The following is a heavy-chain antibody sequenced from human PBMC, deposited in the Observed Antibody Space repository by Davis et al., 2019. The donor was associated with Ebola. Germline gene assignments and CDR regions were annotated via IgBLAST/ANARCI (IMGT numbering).Heavy chain of an antibody. J-gene: IGHJ5*02. V-gene: IGHV1-18*01. CDR3: ARDSYWGWGGWFDP. CDR2: ISAYNGNT. D-gene: IGHD7-27*01. Sequence: ASVKVSCKASGCTFSSYAISWVRQAPGQGLEWMGWISAYNGNTNYAQKLQGRVTMTTDTSTSTAYMELRSLRSDDTAVYYCARDSYWGWGGWFDPWGQGTLVTVSS. CDR1: GCTFSSYA.